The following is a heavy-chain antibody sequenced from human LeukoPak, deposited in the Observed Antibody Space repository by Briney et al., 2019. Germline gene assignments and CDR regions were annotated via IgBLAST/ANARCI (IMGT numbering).Heavy chain of an antibody. V-gene: IGHV3-7*01. CDR3: ARYLYYYDSSGPPDY. J-gene: IGHJ4*02. Sequence: GGSLRLSCAASGFTFSSYWMSWVRQAPGKGLEWVANIKQDGSEKYYVDSVKGRFTISRDNAKNSLYLQMNSLRAEDTAVYYCARYLYYYDSSGPPDYWGQGTLVTVSS. D-gene: IGHD3-22*01. CDR1: GFTFSSYW. CDR2: IKQDGSEK.